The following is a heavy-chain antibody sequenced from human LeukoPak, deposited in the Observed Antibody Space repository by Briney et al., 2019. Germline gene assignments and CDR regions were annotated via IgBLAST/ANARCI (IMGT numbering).Heavy chain of an antibody. J-gene: IGHJ6*02. V-gene: IGHV4-38-2*02. D-gene: IGHD1-14*01. Sequence: SETLSLTCTVSGYSISSGYYWGWIRQPPGKGLEWIGSIYHSGSTYYNPSLKSRVTVSVDTSKNQFSLKLSSVTAADTAVYYCARVTTYYYYGMDVWGQGTTVTVSS. CDR1: GYSISSGYY. CDR3: ARVTTYYYYGMDV. CDR2: IYHSGST.